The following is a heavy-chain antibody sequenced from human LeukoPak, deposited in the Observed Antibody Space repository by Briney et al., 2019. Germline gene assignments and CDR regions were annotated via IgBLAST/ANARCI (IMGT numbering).Heavy chain of an antibody. CDR2: ISGSGGST. J-gene: IGHJ6*04. Sequence: GGSLRLSCAASGFTFSSCAMSWVRQAPGKGLEWVSAISGSGGSTYYADSVKGRFTISRDNSKNTLYLQMNSLRAEDTAVYYCAKCISAYYYGSGSYTEYYGMDVWGKGTTVTVSS. CDR3: AKCISAYYYGSGSYTEYYGMDV. CDR1: GFTFSSCA. D-gene: IGHD3-10*01. V-gene: IGHV3-23*01.